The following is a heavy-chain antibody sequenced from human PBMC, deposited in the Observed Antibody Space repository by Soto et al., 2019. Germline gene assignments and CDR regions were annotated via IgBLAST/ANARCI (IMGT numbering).Heavy chain of an antibody. CDR1: GGTFSSYT. J-gene: IGHJ6*02. Sequence: QVQLVQSGAEVKKPGSSVKVSCKASGGTFSSYTISWVRQAPGQGLEWMGRIIPILGIANYAQKFQGRVTITADKSTSTAYMELSSARSEDTAVYYCARGGGAYRPSPYYYYGMDVWGQGTTVTVSS. V-gene: IGHV1-69*02. D-gene: IGHD2-21*01. CDR2: IIPILGIA. CDR3: ARGGGAYRPSPYYYYGMDV.